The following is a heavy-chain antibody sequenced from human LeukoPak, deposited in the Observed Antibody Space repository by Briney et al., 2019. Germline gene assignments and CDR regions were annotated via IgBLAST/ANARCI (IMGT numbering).Heavy chain of an antibody. Sequence: PGGSLRLSCAASGFTFSSYGMHWVRQAPGKGLEWVALIWYDGSNKYYADSVKGRFTISRDNSKNTLYLQMNSLRAEDTAMYYCARGDSKWVLLRGDYWGQGTLVTVSS. CDR3: ARGDSKWVLLRGDY. CDR2: IWYDGSNK. V-gene: IGHV3-33*01. CDR1: GFTFSSYG. J-gene: IGHJ4*02. D-gene: IGHD1-26*01.